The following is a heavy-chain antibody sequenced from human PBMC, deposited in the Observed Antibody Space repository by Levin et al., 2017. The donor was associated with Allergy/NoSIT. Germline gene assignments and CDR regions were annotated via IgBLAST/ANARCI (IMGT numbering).Heavy chain of an antibody. CDR3: AREVSGTYTGVGYCDL. D-gene: IGHD1-26*01. Sequence: GGSLRLSCAASGFTVSSNYMRWVRQAPGKGLEWVSVTYRGGSTYYADSVEGRFTISRDNSKNTLYLQMNSLRAEDTAVYYCAREVSGTYTGVGYCDLWGRGTLVTVSS. V-gene: IGHV3-53*01. CDR2: TYRGGST. CDR1: GFTVSSNY. J-gene: IGHJ2*01.